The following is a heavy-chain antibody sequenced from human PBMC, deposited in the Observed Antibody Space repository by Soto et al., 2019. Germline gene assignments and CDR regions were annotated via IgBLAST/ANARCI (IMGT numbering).Heavy chain of an antibody. CDR3: ARSAAGRGNYFDY. CDR2: IWYDGSNK. D-gene: IGHD6-13*01. V-gene: IGHV3-33*01. Sequence: PGGSLRLSCAASGFTFSSYGMHWVRQAPGKGLEWVAVIWYDGSNKYYADSVKGRFTISRDNSKNTLYLQMNSLRAEDTAVYYCARSAAGRGNYFDYWGQGTLVTVSS. J-gene: IGHJ4*02. CDR1: GFTFSSYG.